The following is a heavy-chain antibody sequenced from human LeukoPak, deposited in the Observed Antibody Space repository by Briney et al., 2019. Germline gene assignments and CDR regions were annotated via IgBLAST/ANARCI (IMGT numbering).Heavy chain of an antibody. V-gene: IGHV3-23*01. CDR3: ARDGLTIFDY. CDR1: GFTFSSSA. Sequence: GGSPRLSCAASGFTFSSSAMSWVRQVPGKGLEWVSGISASGGSTYYADSVRGRFTISRDNSKNTLYLQMNSLRAEDTAVYYCARDGLTIFDYWGQGTLVTVSS. J-gene: IGHJ4*02. CDR2: ISASGGST. D-gene: IGHD3-3*01.